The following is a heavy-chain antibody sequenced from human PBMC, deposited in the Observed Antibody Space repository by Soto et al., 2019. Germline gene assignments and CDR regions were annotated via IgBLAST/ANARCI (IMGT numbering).Heavy chain of an antibody. J-gene: IGHJ4*02. CDR1: GGTFSSYT. CDR2: IIPILGIA. D-gene: IGHD3-10*01. Sequence: SVKVSCKASGGTFSSYTISWVRQAPGQGLEWMGRIIPILGIANYAQKFQGRVTITADKSTSTAYMELSSLRSEDTAVYYCAREDYYGSGNSDYWGQGTLVTVSS. V-gene: IGHV1-69*04. CDR3: AREDYYGSGNSDY.